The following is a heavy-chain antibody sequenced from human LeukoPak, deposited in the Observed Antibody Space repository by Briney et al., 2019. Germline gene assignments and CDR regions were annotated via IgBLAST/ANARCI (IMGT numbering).Heavy chain of an antibody. CDR2: IIGSSGST. D-gene: IGHD5-12*01. J-gene: IGHJ4*02. CDR3: AKGAYDYIEMGYFDY. V-gene: IGHV3-23*01. CDR1: GFTFSSYG. Sequence: PGGSLRLSCAASGFTFSSYGMHWVRQAPGKGLEWVSLIIGSSGSTFYADSVKGRFTISRDNSKNTLFLQMNSLRAEDTAVYYCAKGAYDYIEMGYFDYWGQGTLVTVSS.